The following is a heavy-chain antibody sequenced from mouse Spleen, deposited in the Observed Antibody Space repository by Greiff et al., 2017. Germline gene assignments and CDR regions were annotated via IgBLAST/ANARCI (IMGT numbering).Heavy chain of an antibody. D-gene: IGHD2-1*01. V-gene: IGHV5-9-3*01. Sequence: EVQLQESGGGLVKPGGSLKLSCAASGFTFSSYAMSWVRQTPEKRLEWDATISSGGSYTYYPDSVKGRFTISRDNAKNTLYLQMSSLRSEDTAMYYCARHNTGNSLDYWGQGTTLTVSS. CDR1: GFTFSSYA. CDR2: ISSGGSYT. CDR3: ARHNTGNSLDY. J-gene: IGHJ2*01.